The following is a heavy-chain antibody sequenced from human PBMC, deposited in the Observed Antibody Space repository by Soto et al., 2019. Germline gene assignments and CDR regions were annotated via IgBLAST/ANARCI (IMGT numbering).Heavy chain of an antibody. Sequence: QITLKESGPTLVKPTQTLTLTCTFSGFSLSTSGVGVGWIRQPPGKALEWLALIYWDDDKRYSSSLKSRLTITQDHSKNQVVLTMSNKHPVDTATYYCALRGSTTSIDYWFQRTLFGVSS. V-gene: IGHV2-5*02. CDR1: GFSLSTSGVG. CDR3: ALRGSTTSIDY. CDR2: IYWDDDK. J-gene: IGHJ4*02. D-gene: IGHD1-1*01.